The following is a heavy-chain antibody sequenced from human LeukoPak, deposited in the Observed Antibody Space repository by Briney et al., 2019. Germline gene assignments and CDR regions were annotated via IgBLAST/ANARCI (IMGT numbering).Heavy chain of an antibody. CDR3: ARPISRRADAFDI. CDR1: GYSFTSYW. J-gene: IGHJ3*02. V-gene: IGHV5-51*01. D-gene: IGHD3-3*02. CDR2: IYPGDSDT. Sequence: GESLKISCKGSGYSFTSYWIGWVRQMPGKGLEWMGIIYPGDSDTRYSPSFQGQVTISADKSISTAYLQWSSLKASGTAMYYCARPISRRADAFDIWGQGTMVTVSS.